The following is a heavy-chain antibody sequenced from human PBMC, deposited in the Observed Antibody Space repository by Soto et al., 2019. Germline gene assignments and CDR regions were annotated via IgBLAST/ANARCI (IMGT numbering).Heavy chain of an antibody. CDR3: ARERRYCSSTSCSTGFDP. CDR1: GGSISSYY. Sequence: SETLSLTCTVSGGSISSYYWSWVRQPPGKGLEWIGYIYYSGSTNYNPSLKSRVTISVDTSKNQFSLKLSSVTAADTAVYYCARERRYCSSTSCSTGFDPWGQGTLVTVSS. J-gene: IGHJ5*02. V-gene: IGHV4-59*01. D-gene: IGHD2-2*01. CDR2: IYYSGST.